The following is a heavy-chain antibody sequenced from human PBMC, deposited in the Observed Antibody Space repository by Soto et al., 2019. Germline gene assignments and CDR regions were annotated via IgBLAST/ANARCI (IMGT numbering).Heavy chain of an antibody. V-gene: IGHV3-23*01. CDR2: MSGSSSTT. CDR1: VLTFSNYA. J-gene: IGHJ4*02. CDR3: AKSQDRELPRVIDF. Sequence: GGSLRLSCSTSVLTFSNYAMSWVRQAPGGGLEWVSSMSGSSSTTYYADSVRGRFTISRDRSKNTLYLQMSSLRAEDTALYYCAKSQDRELPRVIDFWGQGT. D-gene: IGHD1-7*01.